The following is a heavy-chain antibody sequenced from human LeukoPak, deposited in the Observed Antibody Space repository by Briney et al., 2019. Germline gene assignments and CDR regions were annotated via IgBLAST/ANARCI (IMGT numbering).Heavy chain of an antibody. J-gene: IGHJ4*02. CDR3: ARSRERICSNPPCYVDLQAT. CDR1: GYSITSGYY. D-gene: IGHD2-2*01. CDR2: IYIGESA. Sequence: SETLSLTCAVSGYSITSGYYWTWIRQPAGKGLEWIGRIYIGESANYNSSLKSRVTIFVDTSKNQSSLKLSSVTAADTATYYCARSRERICSNPPCYVDLQATWGQGALVTVSP. V-gene: IGHV4-38-2*01.